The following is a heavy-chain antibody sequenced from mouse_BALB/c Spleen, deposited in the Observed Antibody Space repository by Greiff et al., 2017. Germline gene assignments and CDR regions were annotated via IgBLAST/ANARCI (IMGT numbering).Heavy chain of an antibody. CDR3: ARHVNYYGSRGAMDY. CDR1: GFAFSSYD. V-gene: IGHV5-12-1*01. D-gene: IGHD1-1*01. J-gene: IGHJ4*01. CDR2: ISSGGGST. Sequence: DVKLVESGGGLVKPGGSLKLSCAASGFAFSSYDMSWVRQTPEKRLEWVAYISSGGGSTYYPDTVKGRFTISRDNAKNNLYLQMSSLKSEDTAMYYCARHVNYYGSRGAMDYWGQGTSVTVSS.